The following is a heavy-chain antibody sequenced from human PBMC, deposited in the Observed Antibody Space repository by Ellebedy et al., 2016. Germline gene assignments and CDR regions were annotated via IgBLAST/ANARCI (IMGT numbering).Heavy chain of an antibody. Sequence: ASVKVSCXSSGYTFTGYYMHWVRQAPGQGLEWMGNINPNSGDTSYAQEFQGRVTMTRDTSISTAYMELSRLRSDDTAVYYCARRKYDFWSGYYKGPFDYWGQGTLVTVSS. D-gene: IGHD3-3*01. CDR2: INPNSGDT. V-gene: IGHV1-2*02. J-gene: IGHJ4*02. CDR1: GYTFTGYY. CDR3: ARRKYDFWSGYYKGPFDY.